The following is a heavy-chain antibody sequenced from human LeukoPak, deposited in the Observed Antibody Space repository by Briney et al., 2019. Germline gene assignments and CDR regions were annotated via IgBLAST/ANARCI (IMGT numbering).Heavy chain of an antibody. CDR3: ARGRGYYDTSNWLDP. CDR2: INHSGST. J-gene: IGHJ5*02. V-gene: IGHV4-34*01. Sequence: SETLSLTCAVYGGSFSGYYWSWIRQPPGKGLEWIGEINHSGSTNYNPSLKSRVTISVDTSKNQFSLKLSSVTAADTAVYYCARGRGYYDTSNWLDPWGQGTLVTVSS. D-gene: IGHD3-9*01. CDR1: GGSFSGYY.